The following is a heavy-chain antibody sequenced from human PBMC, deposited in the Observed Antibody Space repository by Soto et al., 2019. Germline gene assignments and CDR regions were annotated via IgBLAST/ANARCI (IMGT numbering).Heavy chain of an antibody. J-gene: IGHJ4*02. D-gene: IGHD3-10*01. V-gene: IGHV3-23*01. CDR1: GFTFGSCA. Sequence: GGSLRLSCAASGFTFGSCAMTWVRQAPGKGLEWVSVISGSGSSTDYADSVKGRFTISRDNSKNTLYLQMNSLRAEDTAVYYCAKSSGSGRRNFDFWGQGILVTVSS. CDR3: AKSSGSGRRNFDF. CDR2: ISGSGSST.